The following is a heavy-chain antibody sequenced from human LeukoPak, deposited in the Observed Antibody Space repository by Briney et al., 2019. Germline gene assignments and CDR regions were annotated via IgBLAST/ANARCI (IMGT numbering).Heavy chain of an antibody. Sequence: GGARILSCAASGCTVSSYWMHWVRQAPGKGLVWVSRSNSDGSSTSYADSVKFRFTISRNNAKKTLYRQMNSLSDAATAVYYCTRAYGDYRLDYWRQGTLV. CDR2: SNSDGSST. J-gene: IGHJ4*02. V-gene: IGHV3-74*01. D-gene: IGHD4-17*01. CDR1: GCTVSSYW. CDR3: TRAYGDYRLDY.